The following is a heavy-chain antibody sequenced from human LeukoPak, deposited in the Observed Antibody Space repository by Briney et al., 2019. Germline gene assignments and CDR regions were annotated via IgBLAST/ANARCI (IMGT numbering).Heavy chain of an antibody. V-gene: IGHV3-7*01. CDR2: IKQDGSEK. Sequence: GGSLRLSCAASGFTFSSYAMSWVRQAPGKGLEWVAIIKQDGSEKNYVDSVKGRFTISRDNAKNSLSLQMISLRAEDTAVYYCARNKRADMWGQGTMVTVSS. J-gene: IGHJ3*02. CDR1: GFTFSSYA. CDR3: ARNKRADM. D-gene: IGHD1/OR15-1a*01.